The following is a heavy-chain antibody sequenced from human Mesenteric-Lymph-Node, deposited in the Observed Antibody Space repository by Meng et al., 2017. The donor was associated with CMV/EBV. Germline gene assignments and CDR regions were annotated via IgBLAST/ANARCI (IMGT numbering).Heavy chain of an antibody. CDR2: IYSGGSST. CDR1: GFTFNKAW. V-gene: IGHV3-23*03. Sequence: GGSLRLSCAASGFTFNKAWMSWVRQAPGKGLEWVSVIYSGGSSTYYADSVKGRFTISRDNSKNTLYLQMNSLRAEDTAVYYCAKDMVSAYSSSWYLGGMDVWGQGTTVTVSS. CDR3: AKDMVSAYSSSWYLGGMDV. D-gene: IGHD6-13*01. J-gene: IGHJ6*02.